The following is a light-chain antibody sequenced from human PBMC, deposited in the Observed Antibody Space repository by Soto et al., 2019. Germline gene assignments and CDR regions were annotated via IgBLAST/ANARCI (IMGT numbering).Light chain of an antibody. V-gene: IGKV3D-15*01. Sequence: EIVLRQSPYTLSVSPGERATSSCRASQSVGSNLAWYQQKPGQAPRLLIFAASTRATGIPARFSGSGSGTEFTLTISSLQSEDFVVYYCQQYNNWPITFGQGPRLEI. J-gene: IGKJ5*01. CDR1: QSVGSN. CDR3: QQYNNWPIT. CDR2: AAS.